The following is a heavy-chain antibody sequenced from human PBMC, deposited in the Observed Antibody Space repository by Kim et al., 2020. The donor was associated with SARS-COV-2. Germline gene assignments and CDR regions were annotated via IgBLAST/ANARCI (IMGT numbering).Heavy chain of an antibody. D-gene: IGHD1-20*01. V-gene: IGHV1-46*01. CDR2: T. Sequence: TSYAQKFQGRVTMTRDTSTSTVYMELSSLRSEDTAVYYCARDPGLTGTTDWGQGTLVTVSS. J-gene: IGHJ4*02. CDR3: ARDPGLTGTTD.